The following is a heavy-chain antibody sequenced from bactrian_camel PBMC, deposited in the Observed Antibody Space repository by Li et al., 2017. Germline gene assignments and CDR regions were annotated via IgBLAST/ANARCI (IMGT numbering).Heavy chain of an antibody. CDR3: ASYGGSWYGVDEYTN. J-gene: IGHJ4*01. D-gene: IGHD6*01. CDR1: GFIFSSYG. Sequence: DVQLVESGGGLVQVGGSLTLSCAASGFIFSSYGMSWVRQAPGKGFEWVSGISSGGGTTYYADSVKGRFTISRDNAKNTVYLQLNSLKTEDMAMYYCASYGGSWYGVDEYTNWGQGTQVTVS. V-gene: IGHV3S40*01. CDR2: ISSGGGTT.